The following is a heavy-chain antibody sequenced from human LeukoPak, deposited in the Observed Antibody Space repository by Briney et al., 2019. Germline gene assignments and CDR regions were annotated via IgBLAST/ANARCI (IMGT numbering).Heavy chain of an antibody. D-gene: IGHD6-13*01. V-gene: IGHV4-34*01. Sequence: PTETLSLTCAVYGGSFSGYYWSWIRQPPGKGLEWIGEINHSGSTNYNPSLKSRVTISVDTSKNQFSLKLSSVTAADTAVYYCARVRREGWVYRDYYYYGMDVWGQGTTVTVSS. CDR3: ARVRREGWVYRDYYYYGMDV. CDR2: INHSGST. J-gene: IGHJ6*02. CDR1: GGSFSGYY.